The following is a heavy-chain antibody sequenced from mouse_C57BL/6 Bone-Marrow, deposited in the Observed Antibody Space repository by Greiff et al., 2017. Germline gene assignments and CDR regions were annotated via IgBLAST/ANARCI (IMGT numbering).Heavy chain of an antibody. CDR2: IDPSDSYT. V-gene: IGHV1-50*01. J-gene: IGHJ3*01. CDR3: APAWAY. Sequence: VQLQQPGAELVKPGASVKLSCKASGYTFTSYWMQWVKQRPGQGLEWIGEIDPSDSYTNYNQKFTGKATLTVDTSSSTACMQLSSLASEDSAVYYCAPAWAYWGQGTLVTVSA. CDR1: GYTFTSYW.